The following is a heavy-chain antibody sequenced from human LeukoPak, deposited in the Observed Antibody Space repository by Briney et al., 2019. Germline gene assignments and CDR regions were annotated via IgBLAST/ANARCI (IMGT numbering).Heavy chain of an antibody. J-gene: IGHJ4*02. CDR1: GFTFSSYV. D-gene: IGHD7-27*01. CDR2: IRYDGSNK. CDR3: AKGTNWDSGY. Sequence: PGGSLRLSCAASGFTFSSYVMHWVRQAPGKGLEWVAFIRYDGSNKYYADSVKGRFTISRDNSKNTLYLQMNSLRAEDTAVYYCAKGTNWDSGYWGQGTLVTISS. V-gene: IGHV3-30*02.